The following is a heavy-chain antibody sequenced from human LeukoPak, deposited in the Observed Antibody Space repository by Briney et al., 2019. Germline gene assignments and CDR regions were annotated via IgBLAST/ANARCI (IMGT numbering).Heavy chain of an antibody. CDR1: GFIFSNSA. CDR2: IVVGSGKT. J-gene: IGHJ4*02. D-gene: IGHD3-10*01. Sequence: GASVKVSCKASGFIFSNSAMQWVRQARGQRLEWIGWIVVGSGKTHYSQKFQGRVSITRDMSTNTAYMELRSLRYEDTAIYYCAADELGEGRWGQGTLVTVSS. CDR3: AADELGEGR. V-gene: IGHV1-58*02.